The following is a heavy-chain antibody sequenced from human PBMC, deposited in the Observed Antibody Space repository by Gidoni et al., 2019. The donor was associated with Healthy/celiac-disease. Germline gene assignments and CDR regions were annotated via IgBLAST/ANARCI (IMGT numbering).Heavy chain of an antibody. CDR3: ARDPAPPDGAYYYYGMDV. V-gene: IGHV1-69*01. J-gene: IGHJ6*02. CDR1: GGTFSSYA. CDR2: IIPIFGTA. Sequence: QVQLVQSGAEVKKPGSSVKVSCKASGGTFSSYALSWVRQAPGQGLEWMGGIIPIFGTANYAQKFQGRVTITADESTSTAYMELSSLRSEDTAVYYCARDPAPPDGAYYYYGMDVWGQGTTVTVSS.